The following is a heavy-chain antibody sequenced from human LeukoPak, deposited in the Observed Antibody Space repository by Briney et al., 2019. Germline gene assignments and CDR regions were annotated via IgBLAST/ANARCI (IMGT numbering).Heavy chain of an antibody. V-gene: IGHV3-23*01. CDR1: GFTFSSYA. Sequence: GGSLRLSCAASGFTFSSYAMSWVRQAPGKGLEWVSAISDSGGSTYYADSVKGRFTISRDNSKNTLYLQMNSLRAEDTAVYYCAKGGRYYDSSERGGSIYYFDYWGQGTLVTVSS. CDR2: ISDSGGST. D-gene: IGHD3-22*01. CDR3: AKGGRYYDSSERGGSIYYFDY. J-gene: IGHJ4*02.